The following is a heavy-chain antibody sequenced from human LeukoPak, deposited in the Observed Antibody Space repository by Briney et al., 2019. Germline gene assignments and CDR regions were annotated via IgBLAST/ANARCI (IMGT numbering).Heavy chain of an antibody. CDR3: ARDDLQLVRRLGGGTEYYYYYYMDV. CDR2: ISYDGSKK. Sequence: PGGSLRLSCAASGFSLSSYAIHWVRQAPGKGLEWVAIISYDGSKKYYADSVEGRFTISRDNSKNTLYLQMNSLRAEDTAVYYCARDDLQLVRRLGGGTEYYYYYYMDVWGKGTTVTVSS. D-gene: IGHD6-13*01. J-gene: IGHJ6*03. CDR1: GFSLSSYA. V-gene: IGHV3-30*04.